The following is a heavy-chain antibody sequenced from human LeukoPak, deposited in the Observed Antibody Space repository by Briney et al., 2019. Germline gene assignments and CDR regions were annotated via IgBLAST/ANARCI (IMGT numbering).Heavy chain of an antibody. CDR2: IYFSGSI. Sequence: SETLSLTCSVSGVSISSYYWSWIRQPPGRGLEWVGYIYFSGSINYNPSLKSRVTISADTSKNQLPLKLSSVTAADTAVYYRARSSGYTYGSDYWGQGTWSPSPQ. CDR1: GVSISSYY. CDR3: ARSSGYTYGSDY. J-gene: IGHJ4*02. V-gene: IGHV4-59*08. D-gene: IGHD5-18*01.